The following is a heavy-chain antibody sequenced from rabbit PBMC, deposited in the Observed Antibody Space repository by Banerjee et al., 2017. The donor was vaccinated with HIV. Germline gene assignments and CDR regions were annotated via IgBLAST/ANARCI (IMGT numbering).Heavy chain of an antibody. J-gene: IGHJ6*01. CDR3: ARGHYVDYVGLTL. Sequence: QEQLEESGGGLVKPEGSLTLTCKASGFDLSNYYYMCWVRQAPGKGLEWIACINTISGDTVYATWAKGRFTISKASWTTVTLQMTSLTAADTATYFCARGHYVDYVGLTLWGPGTLVTVS. V-gene: IGHV1S45*01. D-gene: IGHD2-1*01. CDR2: INTISGDT. CDR1: GFDLSNYYY.